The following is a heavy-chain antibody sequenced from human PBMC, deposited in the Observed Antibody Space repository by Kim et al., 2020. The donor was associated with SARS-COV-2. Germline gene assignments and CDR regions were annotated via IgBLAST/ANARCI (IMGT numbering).Heavy chain of an antibody. CDR2: ISGSGGST. J-gene: IGHJ4*02. V-gene: IGHV3-23*01. CDR1: GLTFSSYA. Sequence: GGSLRLSCAASGLTFSSYAMSWVRQAPGKGLEWVSAISGSGGSTYYADSVKGRFTISRDNSKNTLYLQMNSLRAEDTAVYYCAKDSASGYDGSYWGQGTLVTVSS. D-gene: IGHD5-12*01. CDR3: AKDSASGYDGSY.